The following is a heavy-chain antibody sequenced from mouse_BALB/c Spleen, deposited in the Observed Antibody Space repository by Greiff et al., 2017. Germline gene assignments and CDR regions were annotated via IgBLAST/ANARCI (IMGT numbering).Heavy chain of an antibody. V-gene: IGHV1S56*01. CDR3: ARDSSGPFAY. D-gene: IGHD3-2*01. Sequence: QVQLQQSGPELVKPGASVRISCKASGYTFTSYYIHWVKQRPGQGLEWIGWIYPGNVNTKYNEKFKGKATLTADKSSSTAYMQLSSLTSEDSAVYFCARDSSGPFAYWGQGTLVTVSA. CDR2: IYPGNVNT. J-gene: IGHJ3*01. CDR1: GYTFTSYY.